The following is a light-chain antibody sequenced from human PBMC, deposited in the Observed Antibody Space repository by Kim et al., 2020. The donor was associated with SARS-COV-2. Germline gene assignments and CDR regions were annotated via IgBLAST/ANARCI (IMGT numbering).Light chain of an antibody. CDR1: KLGDKY. J-gene: IGLJ2*01. CDR3: QAGGSSTVV. CDR2: EDT. V-gene: IGLV3-1*01. Sequence: SYELTQPPSVSVSPGQTASISCSGDKLGDKYACWYQQKPGQSPVLVIYEDTKRPSGIPERFSGSNSGNTATLTISGTQAVDEADYYWQAGGSSTVVFGGG.